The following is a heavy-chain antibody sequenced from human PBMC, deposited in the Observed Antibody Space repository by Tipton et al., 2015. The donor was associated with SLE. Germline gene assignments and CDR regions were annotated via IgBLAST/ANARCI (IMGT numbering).Heavy chain of an antibody. CDR2: IYSGGST. Sequence: SLRPSCAASGFTVSSNYMSWVRQAPGKGLEWVSVIYSGGSTYYADSVKGRFTISRDNSKNTLYLQMNSLRAEDTAVYYCARDRGSGWFDFDYWGQGTLVTVSS. V-gene: IGHV3-53*05. CDR3: ARDRGSGWFDFDY. D-gene: IGHD6-19*01. J-gene: IGHJ4*02. CDR1: GFTVSSNY.